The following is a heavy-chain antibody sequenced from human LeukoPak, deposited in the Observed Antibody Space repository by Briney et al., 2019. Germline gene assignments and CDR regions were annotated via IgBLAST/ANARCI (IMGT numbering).Heavy chain of an antibody. J-gene: IGHJ4*02. CDR1: GSTFSSYA. V-gene: IGHV3-23*01. CDR2: ISGSGGST. D-gene: IGHD6-19*01. Sequence: GGSLRLSCAASGSTFSSYAMSWVRQAPGKGLEWVSAISGSGGSTYYADSVKGRFTISRDNSKNTLYLQMSSLRAEDTAVYYCACYSSGWYRSGYDYWGQGTLVTVSS. CDR3: ACYSSGWYRSGYDY.